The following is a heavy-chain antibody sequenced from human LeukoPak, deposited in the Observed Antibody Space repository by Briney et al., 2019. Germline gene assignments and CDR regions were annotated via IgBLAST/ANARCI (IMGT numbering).Heavy chain of an antibody. J-gene: IGHJ5*02. CDR2: IYYSGST. V-gene: IGHV4-59*08. CDR3: ARQRGSSSWLYNWFDP. Sequence: SETLSLTCTVSGGSISSYYWSWIWQPPGKGLEWIGYIYYSGSTNYNPSLKSRVTISVDTSKNQFSLKLSSVTAADTAVYYCARQRGSSSWLYNWFDPWGQGTLVTVSS. D-gene: IGHD6-13*01. CDR1: GGSISSYY.